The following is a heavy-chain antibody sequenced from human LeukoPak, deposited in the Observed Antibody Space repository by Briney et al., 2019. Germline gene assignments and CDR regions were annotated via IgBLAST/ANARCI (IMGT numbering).Heavy chain of an antibody. D-gene: IGHD3-22*01. CDR1: GFTFSTYG. J-gene: IGHJ4*02. CDR3: AKDIGGGWYYYDSSGYSGLLHVRGGFDY. Sequence: GGSLRLSCAASGFTFSTYGIHWVRQAPGKGLEWVSAISGSGGSTYYADSVKGRFTISRDNSKNTLYLQMNSLRAEDTAVYYCAKDIGGGWYYYDSSGYSGLLHVRGGFDYWGQGTLVTVSS. CDR2: ISGSGGST. V-gene: IGHV3-23*01.